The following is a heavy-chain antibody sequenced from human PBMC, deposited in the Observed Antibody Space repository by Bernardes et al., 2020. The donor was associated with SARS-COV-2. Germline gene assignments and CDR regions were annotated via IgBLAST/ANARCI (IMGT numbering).Heavy chain of an antibody. V-gene: IGHV3-33*01. CDR3: ARDIYDSRGYYYDY. D-gene: IGHD3-22*01. CDR2: IWYDGSNK. J-gene: IGHJ4*02. Sequence: VGSLRLSCAASGFSFSSYGMHWVRQAPGKGLEWVAVIWYDGSNKNYADSVKGRFTISRDNSKNTLSLQMNSLRAEDTAVYYCARDIYDSRGYYYDYWGQGTLVTVSS. CDR1: GFSFSSYG.